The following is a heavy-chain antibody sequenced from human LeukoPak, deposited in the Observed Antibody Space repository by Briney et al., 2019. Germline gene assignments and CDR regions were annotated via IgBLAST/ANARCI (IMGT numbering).Heavy chain of an antibody. D-gene: IGHD5/OR15-5a*01. CDR3: GSTRGNY. CDR2: IKTKIDGETV. J-gene: IGHJ4*02. V-gene: IGHV3-15*01. CDR1: GFTFSNAW. Sequence: KPGGSLRPSCAASGFTFSNAWMRWVRQAPGKGLEWVGRIKTKIDGETVDYAAPVRGRFTISRDDSKNMLYLEMNSLKTEDTAVYYCGSTRGNYGGQGILVTVSS.